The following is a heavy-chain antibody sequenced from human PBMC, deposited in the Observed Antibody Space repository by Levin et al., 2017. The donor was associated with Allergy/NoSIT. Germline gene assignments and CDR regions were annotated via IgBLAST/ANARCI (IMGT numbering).Heavy chain of an antibody. CDR2: IYYSGST. CDR1: GGSISSYY. D-gene: IGHD5-12*01. J-gene: IGHJ4*02. V-gene: IGHV4-59*08. Sequence: SETLSLTCTVSGGSISSYYWSWIRQPPGKGLEWIGYIYYSGSTNYNPSLKSRVTISVDTSKNQFSLKLSSVTAADTAVYYCARHPAGYSGYPAHFDYWGQGTLVTVSS. CDR3: ARHPAGYSGYPAHFDY.